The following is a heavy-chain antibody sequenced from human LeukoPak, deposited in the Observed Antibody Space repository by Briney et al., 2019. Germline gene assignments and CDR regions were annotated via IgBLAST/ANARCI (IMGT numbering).Heavy chain of an antibody. D-gene: IGHD1-26*01. Sequence: PGGSLRLSCAASGFTVSSNYMSWVRQAPGKGLEWVSVIYSGGSTYYADSVKGRFTISRDNSKNTLYLQMNSLRAEDTAVYYCARGGFPSGSYPQGYFDYWGQGTLVTVSS. V-gene: IGHV3-66*01. CDR3: ARGGFPSGSYPQGYFDY. J-gene: IGHJ4*02. CDR1: GFTVSSNY. CDR2: IYSGGST.